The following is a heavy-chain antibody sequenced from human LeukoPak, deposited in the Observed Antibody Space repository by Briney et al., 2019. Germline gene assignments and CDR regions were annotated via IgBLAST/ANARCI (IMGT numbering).Heavy chain of an antibody. J-gene: IGHJ4*02. Sequence: SGGSLRLSCAASGFTFSNAWMTWVRQAPGKGLEWVSSISSSSSYIYYADSVKGRFTISRDNAKNSLYLQMNSLRAEDTAIYYCARARSLWLSDYWGQGNLVTVSS. CDR3: ARARSLWLSDY. CDR1: GFTFSNAW. CDR2: ISSSSSYI. V-gene: IGHV3-21*01. D-gene: IGHD3-22*01.